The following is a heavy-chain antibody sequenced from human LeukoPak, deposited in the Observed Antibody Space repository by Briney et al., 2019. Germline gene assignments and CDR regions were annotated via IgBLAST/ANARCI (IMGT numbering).Heavy chain of an antibody. Sequence: SETLSLTCTVSSGSISSYYWSWIRQPPGKGLEWIGYIYYSGSTNYNPSLKSRVTISVDTSKNQFSLKLSSVTAADTAVYYCARLPVAVAGKFFDYWGQGTLVTVSS. J-gene: IGHJ4*02. CDR2: IYYSGST. D-gene: IGHD6-19*01. CDR1: SGSISSYY. V-gene: IGHV4-59*08. CDR3: ARLPVAVAGKFFDY.